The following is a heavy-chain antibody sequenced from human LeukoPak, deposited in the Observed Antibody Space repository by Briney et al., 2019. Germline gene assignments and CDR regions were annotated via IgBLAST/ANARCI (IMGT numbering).Heavy chain of an antibody. J-gene: IGHJ3*02. CDR1: GGSLINTSYY. CDR2: LYYTGST. D-gene: IGHD2/OR15-2a*01. Sequence: SETRSLTCTVSGGSLINTSYYWGWIRDPPVRGLEGIRILYYTGSTYNNSTLKCRVTTSRPTSKNQLSLKVSAVTAPDTATYHCARYGLLNLSDMNGFDIWGKGTMVTVSS. CDR3: ARYGLLNLSDMNGFDI. V-gene: IGHV4-39*07.